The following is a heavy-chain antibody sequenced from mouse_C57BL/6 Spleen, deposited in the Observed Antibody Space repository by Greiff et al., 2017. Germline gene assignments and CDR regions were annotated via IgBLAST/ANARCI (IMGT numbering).Heavy chain of an antibody. D-gene: IGHD1-1*01. CDR3: ARYYYGSSYMNCCDY. V-gene: IGHV1-22*01. J-gene: IGHJ2*01. CDR2: INPNNGGT. Sequence: VQLQQSGPELVKPGASVKMSCKASGYTFTDYNMHWVKQSHGKSLEWIGYINPNNGGTSYNQKFKGKATLTVNKSSSTAYMELRSLTSEDSAVYYCARYYYGSSYMNCCDYGGKGTTLTVSA. CDR1: GYTFTDYN.